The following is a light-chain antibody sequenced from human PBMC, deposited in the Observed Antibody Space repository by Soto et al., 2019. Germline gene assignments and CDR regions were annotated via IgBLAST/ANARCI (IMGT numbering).Light chain of an antibody. CDR2: GAS. CDR1: QTVGTS. J-gene: IGKJ4*01. CDR3: QQHNAWPLT. Sequence: EIVLTQSPATLSVSPGERGTISCRASQTVGTSLVWYQQKPGQAPSLLIYGASTRAAGIPARFSGSGSGTDVTLTISSLQSEDFAVYYCQQHNAWPLTFGGGTEVEIK. V-gene: IGKV3-15*01.